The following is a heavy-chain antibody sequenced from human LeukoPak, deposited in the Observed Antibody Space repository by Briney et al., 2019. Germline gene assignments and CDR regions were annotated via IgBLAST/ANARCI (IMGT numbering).Heavy chain of an antibody. J-gene: IGHJ4*02. CDR3: VNDRATKWSFDY. Sequence: PGGALRLSCAASGFTFSSDGMHWVRQAPGKGLEWVTFIGYDGNDKYYADSVKGRFTISRDNSRNTLYLQMNSLRPDDTALYYCVNDRATKWSFDYCGQGTLVTVSS. CDR1: GFTFSSDG. CDR2: IGYDGNDK. V-gene: IGHV3-30*02. D-gene: IGHD2-15*01.